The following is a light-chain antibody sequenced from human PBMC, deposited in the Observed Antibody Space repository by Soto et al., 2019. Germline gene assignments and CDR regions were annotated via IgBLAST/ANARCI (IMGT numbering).Light chain of an antibody. CDR2: EGS. V-gene: IGLV2-23*01. CDR1: SSDVGSYNF. CDR3: CSYAGSSTYV. J-gene: IGLJ1*01. Sequence: QSVLTQPASASGSPGQSITISCTGTSSDVGSYNFVSWFQQHPGKAPKLMIYEGSERPSGVSNRFSGSKSGNTASLTISGLQAEDEAYYYCCSYAGSSTYVFGTGTKVTVL.